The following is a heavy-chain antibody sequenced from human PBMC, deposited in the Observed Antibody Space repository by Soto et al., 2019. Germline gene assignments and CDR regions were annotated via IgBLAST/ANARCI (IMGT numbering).Heavy chain of an antibody. J-gene: IGHJ4*02. Sequence: QVQLVESGGGVVQPGRSLRLSCAASGFTFSSYAMHWVRQAPGKGLEWVAVISYDGSNKYYADSVKGRFTISRDNSKNTLYLQMNSLRAEDTAVYYCARDMAPVLRYFDWHSPNDYWGQGTLVTVSS. V-gene: IGHV3-30-3*01. CDR3: ARDMAPVLRYFDWHSPNDY. CDR2: ISYDGSNK. CDR1: GFTFSSYA. D-gene: IGHD3-9*01.